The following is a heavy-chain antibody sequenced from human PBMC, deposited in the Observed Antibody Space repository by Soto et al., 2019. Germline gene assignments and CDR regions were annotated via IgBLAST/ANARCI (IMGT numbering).Heavy chain of an antibody. CDR2: VYYSRST. CDR3: ARMSYFYDKWYFDL. D-gene: IGHD3-22*01. J-gene: IGHJ2*01. Sequence: QLQESGPGLVMPSQTLSLTCTVSGASINNNDYYWSWIRQTPGKRLEWVGYVYYSRSTDYIPSLKSRLSMSIDKSQNQFTLKLNSVTAADTATYYCARMSYFYDKWYFDLWGRGTLVTVSS. CDR1: GASINNNDYY. V-gene: IGHV4-30-4*01.